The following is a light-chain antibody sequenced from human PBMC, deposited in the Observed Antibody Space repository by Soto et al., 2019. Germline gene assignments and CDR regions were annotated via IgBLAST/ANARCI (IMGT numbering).Light chain of an antibody. CDR3: QQYYNTPLT. CDR1: QSVTSTY. J-gene: IGKJ4*01. CDR2: GAS. Sequence: EIVLTQSPGTLSLSPGERATLSCRASQSVTSTYLAWYQQKPGQAPRLLIYGASTRVTGIPDRFSGSGSGTDFTLTISRLEPEDFAVYYCQQYYNTPLTFGGGTKVDIK. V-gene: IGKV3-20*01.